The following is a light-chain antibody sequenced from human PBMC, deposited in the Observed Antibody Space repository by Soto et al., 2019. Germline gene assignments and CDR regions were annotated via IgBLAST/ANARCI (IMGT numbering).Light chain of an antibody. CDR2: AAD. CDR1: QGVSNF. Sequence: DIQMTQSPSSLSASVGDRVTITCRASQGVSNFVAWYQQTPGKVPNILIYAADTLHSGVPSRFSGSRSGTDFTLTIASLQPEDVATYYCQKYISAPLPCGGGTKVEIK. CDR3: QKYISAPLP. V-gene: IGKV1-27*01. J-gene: IGKJ4*01.